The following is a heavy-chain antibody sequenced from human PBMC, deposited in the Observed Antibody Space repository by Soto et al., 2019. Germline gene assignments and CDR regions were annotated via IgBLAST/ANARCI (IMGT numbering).Heavy chain of an antibody. CDR2: IWYDGSNK. CDR3: ARGGYCGGDTCSPNDY. CDR1: GFTFSDHG. V-gene: IGHV3-33*01. D-gene: IGHD2-15*01. Sequence: QVQLVESGGGVVQPGRSLRLSCAASGFTFSDHGMHWVRQAPGKGLEWVAVIWYDGSNKYYADSVEGRFTISRDTSKNTRYLQMNSLRAEDTAVYYCARGGYCGGDTCSPNDYWGQGTLVTVSS. J-gene: IGHJ4*02.